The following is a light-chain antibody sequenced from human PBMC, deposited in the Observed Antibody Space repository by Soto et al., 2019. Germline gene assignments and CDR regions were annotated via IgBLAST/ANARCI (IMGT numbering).Light chain of an antibody. CDR1: ISDVGTYDF. Sequence: QSVLTQPRSVSGSPGRSVTISCTGTISDVGTYDFVSWYQQHPGKAPRLMIFDVSERPSGVPDRFSGSKSGNTASLTISGLQAEDEAYYYCCLYAVTFHVNGTGTKVIVL. J-gene: IGLJ1*01. CDR3: CLYAVTFHV. CDR2: DVS. V-gene: IGLV2-11*01.